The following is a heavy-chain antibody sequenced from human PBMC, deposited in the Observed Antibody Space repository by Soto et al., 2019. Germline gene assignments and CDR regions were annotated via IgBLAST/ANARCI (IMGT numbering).Heavy chain of an antibody. D-gene: IGHD5-12*01. CDR1: GGSISSYY. CDR3: ARTRPMASGYDYNWFDP. J-gene: IGHJ5*02. V-gene: IGHV4-59*01. Sequence: SETLSLTCTVSGGSISSYYWSWIRQPPGKGLEWIGYIYYSGSTNYNPSLKSRVTISVDTSKNQFSLKLSSVTAADTAVYYCARTRPMASGYDYNWFDPWGQGTLVTVSS. CDR2: IYYSGST.